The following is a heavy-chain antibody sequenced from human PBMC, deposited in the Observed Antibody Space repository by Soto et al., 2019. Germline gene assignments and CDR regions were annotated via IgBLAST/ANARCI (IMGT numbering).Heavy chain of an antibody. CDR1: GGSFSGYY. Sequence: QVQLQQWGAGLLKPSETLSLTCAVYGGSFSGYYWSWIRQPPGKGLEWIGEINHSGSTNYNPSLKSRVTISVDTSKNQFSLKLSSVTVADTAVYYCARGVSGSYYYYYYGMDVWGQGTTVTVSS. D-gene: IGHD1-26*01. J-gene: IGHJ6*02. CDR2: INHSGST. V-gene: IGHV4-34*01. CDR3: ARGVSGSYYYYYYGMDV.